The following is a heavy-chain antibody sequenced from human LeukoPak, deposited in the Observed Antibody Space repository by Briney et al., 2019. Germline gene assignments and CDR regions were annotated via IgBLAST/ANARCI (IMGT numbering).Heavy chain of an antibody. CDR1: GGSINSHISY. CDR3: ARDQAGYHDY. V-gene: IGHV4-39*07. D-gene: IGHD3-9*01. CDR2: IFYSGNT. Sequence: SETLSLTCTVSGGSINSHISYWAWIRQPPGKGLEWIGSIFYSGNTYYNPSLQSRVTASVDTSKNQFSLKLSSVTAADTAVYYCARDQAGYHDYWGQGTLVTVSS. J-gene: IGHJ4*02.